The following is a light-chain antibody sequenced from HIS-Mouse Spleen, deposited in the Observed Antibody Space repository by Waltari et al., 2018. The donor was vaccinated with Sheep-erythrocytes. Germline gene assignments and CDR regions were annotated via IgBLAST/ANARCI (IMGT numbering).Light chain of an antibody. V-gene: IGLV3-27*01. CDR3: YSAADNNWV. Sequence: SYELTQPSSVSVSPGQTARITCSGDVLAKNYARWFQQKPGQAPVLVMYKDSGRPSGTPERVSGSSSGTTVTLTISGAQVEDEADYYCYSAADNNWVFGGGTKLTVL. CDR2: KDS. CDR1: VLAKNY. J-gene: IGLJ3*02.